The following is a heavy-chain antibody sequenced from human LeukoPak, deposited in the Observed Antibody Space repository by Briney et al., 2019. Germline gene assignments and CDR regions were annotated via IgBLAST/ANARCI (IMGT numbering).Heavy chain of an antibody. D-gene: IGHD1-26*01. CDR1: GFTFSSYA. CDR2: ISGSGGST. V-gene: IGHV3-23*01. CDR3: AALNGIVGAEYYFDY. Sequence: PGGSLRLSCAAPGFTFSSYAMSWVRQAPGKGLEWVSAISGSGGSTYYADSVKGRFTISRDNSKNTLYLQMNSLRAEDTAVYYCAALNGIVGAEYYFDYWGRGTLVTVSS. J-gene: IGHJ4*02.